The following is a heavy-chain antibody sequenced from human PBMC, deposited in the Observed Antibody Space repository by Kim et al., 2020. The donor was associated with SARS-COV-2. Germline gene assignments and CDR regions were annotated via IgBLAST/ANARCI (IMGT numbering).Heavy chain of an antibody. V-gene: IGHV3-23*01. Sequence: GGSLRLSCAASGFMFNSYAMSWVRQAPGKGLEWVSAISATGTSTYYADSVEGRFTISRDNSTNTVYLQMNSLGPEATAVYYCSADRNSGSLFVLIWSFDSWGQGTLVTVSS. CDR2: ISATGTST. D-gene: IGHD1-26*01. J-gene: IGHJ4*02. CDR1: GFMFNSYA. CDR3: SADRNSGSLFVLIWSFDS.